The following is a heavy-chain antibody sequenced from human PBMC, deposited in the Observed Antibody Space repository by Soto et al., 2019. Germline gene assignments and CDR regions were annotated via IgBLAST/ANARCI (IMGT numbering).Heavy chain of an antibody. CDR3: ARGSSGYFDAFDI. D-gene: IGHD3-22*01. Sequence: SETLSLTCTVSGGSISSGDYYWSWIRQPPGKGLEWIGYIYYSGSTYYNPSLKSRVTISVDTSKNQFSLKLSSVTAADTAVYYCARGSSGYFDAFDIWGQGTMVTVSS. V-gene: IGHV4-30-4*01. J-gene: IGHJ3*02. CDR2: IYYSGST. CDR1: GGSISSGDYY.